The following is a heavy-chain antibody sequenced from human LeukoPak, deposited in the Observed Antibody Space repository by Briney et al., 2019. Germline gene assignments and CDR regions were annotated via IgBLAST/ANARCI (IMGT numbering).Heavy chain of an antibody. CDR1: GFTFSSYS. CDR2: ISSSSSYI. CDR3: ARFAVYVDTTMVTAKYFDY. D-gene: IGHD5-18*01. Sequence: GGSLRLSCAASGFTFSSYSMNWVRQAPGKGLEWVSSISSSSSYIYYADSVKGRFTISRDNSKNTLYLQMNSLRAEDTAVYYCARFAVYVDTTMVTAKYFDYWGQGTLVTVSS. J-gene: IGHJ4*02. V-gene: IGHV3-21*01.